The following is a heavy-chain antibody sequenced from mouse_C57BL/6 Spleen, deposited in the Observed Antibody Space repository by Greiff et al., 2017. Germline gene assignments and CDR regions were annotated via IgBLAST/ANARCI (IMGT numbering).Heavy chain of an antibody. Sequence: QVQLQQSGAELVKPGASVKLSCKASGYTFTEYTIHWVKQRPGQGLEWIGGFYPGSGSIKYNEKFKDKATLTADKSSSTAYMVLSSLTSEDSAVYFCARHYGGGCVTTVFNDAMDDWGKGTAVTAAS. J-gene: IGHJ4*01. D-gene: IGHD1-1*01. V-gene: IGHV1-62-2*01. CDR3: ARHYGGGCVTTVFNDAMDD. CDR2: FYPGSGSI. CDR1: GYTFTEYT.